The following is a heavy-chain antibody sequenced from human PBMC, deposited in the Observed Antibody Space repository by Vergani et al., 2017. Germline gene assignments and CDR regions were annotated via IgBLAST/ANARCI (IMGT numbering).Heavy chain of an antibody. D-gene: IGHD2-2*02. CDR2: INPSGGST. CDR1: GYTFTSYY. CDR3: ARASYCSSTSCDIEGTKLVAGHNWFDP. J-gene: IGHJ5*02. V-gene: IGHV1-46*03. Sequence: QVQLVQSGAEVKKPGASVKVSCKASGYTFTSYYMHWVRQAPGQGLEWMGIINPSGGSTSYAQKFQGRVTMTRDTSTSTVYMELSSLRSEDTAVYYCARASYCSSTSCDIEGTKLVAGHNWFDPWGQGTLVTVSS.